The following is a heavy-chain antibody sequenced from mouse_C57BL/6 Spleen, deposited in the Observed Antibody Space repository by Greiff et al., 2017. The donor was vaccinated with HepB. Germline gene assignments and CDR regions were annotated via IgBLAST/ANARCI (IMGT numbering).Heavy chain of an antibody. Sequence: QVHVKQPGAELVKPGASVKLSCKASGYTFTSYWMHWVKQRPGQGLEWIGMIHPNSGSTNYNEKFKSKATLTVDKSSSTAYMQLSSLTSEDSAVYYCARSGDYYGSPYYFDYWGQGTTLTVSS. V-gene: IGHV1-64*01. CDR2: IHPNSGST. CDR3: ARSGDYYGSPYYFDY. J-gene: IGHJ2*01. D-gene: IGHD1-1*01. CDR1: GYTFTSYW.